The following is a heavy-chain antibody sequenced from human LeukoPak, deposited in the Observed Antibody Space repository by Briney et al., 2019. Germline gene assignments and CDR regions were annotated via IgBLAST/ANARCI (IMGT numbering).Heavy chain of an antibody. CDR3: SSDRDFEFGGVSYY. Sequence: KPGGSLRLSCAASGFTFSSYTMNWFRQAPGKGLEWVSSISSSSSYIYYADSVKGRFTISRDNAKNSLYLQMTSLRAEDTAVYYCSSDRDFEFGGVSYYWGQGALVPVSS. V-gene: IGHV3-21*01. CDR2: ISSSSSYI. J-gene: IGHJ4*02. CDR1: GFTFSSYT. D-gene: IGHD3-16*01.